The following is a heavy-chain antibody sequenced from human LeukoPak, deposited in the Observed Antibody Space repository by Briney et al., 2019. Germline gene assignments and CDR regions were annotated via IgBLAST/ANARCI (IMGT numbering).Heavy chain of an antibody. Sequence: PSETLSLTCTVSGGSISSGGYYWSWIRQHPGKGLEWIGYIYYSGSTYYNPSLKSRVTISVDTSKNQFSLKLSSVTAADTAVYYCARDRLFGSGHRYFDYWGQGTLVTVSS. V-gene: IGHV4-31*03. CDR3: ARDRLFGSGHRYFDY. J-gene: IGHJ4*02. CDR1: GGSISSGGYY. D-gene: IGHD3-22*01. CDR2: IYYSGST.